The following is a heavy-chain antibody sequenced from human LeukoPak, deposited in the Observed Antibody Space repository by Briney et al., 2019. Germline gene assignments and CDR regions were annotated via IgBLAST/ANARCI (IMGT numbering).Heavy chain of an antibody. CDR1: GGSISSYY. V-gene: IGHV4-59*01. CDR3: ARVPTYSSPFDY. J-gene: IGHJ4*02. D-gene: IGHD6-13*01. CDR2: IYYSGST. Sequence: SETLSLTCTVSGGSISSYYWIWIRQPPGKGLEWIGYIYYSGSTNYNPSLKSRVTISVDTSKNQFSLKLSSVTAADTAVYYCARVPTYSSPFDYWGQGTLVTVSS.